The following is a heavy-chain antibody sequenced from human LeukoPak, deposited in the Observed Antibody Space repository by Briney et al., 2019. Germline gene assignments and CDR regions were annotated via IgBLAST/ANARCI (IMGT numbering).Heavy chain of an antibody. V-gene: IGHV1-8*01. CDR2: MNPNSGNT. Sequence: ASVKVSCKASGYTFTSYDINWVRQAPGQGLEWMGWMNPNSGNTDYAQKFQGRVTMTRDTSINTAYMELSNLRSEDTAVYYCARAGIVSTSRGYYFDYWGQGTLDTVSS. CDR1: GYTFTSYD. J-gene: IGHJ4*02. D-gene: IGHD1-26*01. CDR3: ARAGIVSTSRGYYFDY.